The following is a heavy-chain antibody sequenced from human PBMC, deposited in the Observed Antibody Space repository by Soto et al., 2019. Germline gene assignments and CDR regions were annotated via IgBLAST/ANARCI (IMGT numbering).Heavy chain of an antibody. CDR3: ARLDADWAIDY. J-gene: IGHJ4*02. V-gene: IGHV4-59*08. Sequence: SETLSLTCTVSGGSISSYYWSWIRQPPGKGLEWIGSIYYSGSTNYNPSLKSRVTISVDTSKNQFSLKLSSVTAADTAVYYCARLDADWAIDYWGQGTLVTVSS. CDR2: IYYSGST. CDR1: GGSISSYY. D-gene: IGHD3-9*01.